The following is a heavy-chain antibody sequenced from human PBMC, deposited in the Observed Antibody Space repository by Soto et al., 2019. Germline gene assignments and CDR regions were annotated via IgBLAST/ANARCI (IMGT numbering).Heavy chain of an antibody. V-gene: IGHV4-59*11. CDR3: ARDWHYYDSSGYPRVYGMDV. D-gene: IGHD3-22*01. Sequence: TKSDRNSVADGNIRHHCWRRIRKQQGKGLEWIGYIYYSGNTEYNPSLKSRVTISVDTSKNQFSLKLSSVTAADTAVYYCARDWHYYDSSGYPRVYGMDVWGQGTTVTVSS. J-gene: IGHJ6*02. CDR1: DGNIRHHC. CDR2: IYYSGNT.